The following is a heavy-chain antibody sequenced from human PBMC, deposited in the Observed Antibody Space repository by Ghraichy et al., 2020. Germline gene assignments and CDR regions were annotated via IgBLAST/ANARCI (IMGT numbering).Heavy chain of an antibody. CDR1: GGSISSSSYY. D-gene: IGHD3-22*01. J-gene: IGHJ4*02. Sequence: SETLSLTCTVSGGSISSSSYYWGWIRQPPGKGLEWIGSIYYSGSTYYNPSLKSRVTISVDTSKNQFSLKLSSVTAADTAVYYCARHTSQTYYYDSSGYYPFDYWGQGTLVTVSS. V-gene: IGHV4-39*01. CDR2: IYYSGST. CDR3: ARHTSQTYYYDSSGYYPFDY.